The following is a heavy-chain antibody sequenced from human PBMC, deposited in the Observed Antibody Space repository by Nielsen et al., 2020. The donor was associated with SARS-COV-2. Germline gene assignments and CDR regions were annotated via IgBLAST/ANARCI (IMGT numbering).Heavy chain of an antibody. CDR2: ISYEGSNK. V-gene: IGHV3-30-3*01. Sequence: GESLKISCAASGFTFSSYALHWVRQAPGKGLEWVAVISYEGSNKDYADSVKGRFTISRDNSRNTLYLQMSSLRPEDTAVYYCAIIWSGYTDAFDIWGQGTMVTVSS. CDR1: GFTFSSYA. CDR3: AIIWSGYTDAFDI. J-gene: IGHJ3*02. D-gene: IGHD3-3*01.